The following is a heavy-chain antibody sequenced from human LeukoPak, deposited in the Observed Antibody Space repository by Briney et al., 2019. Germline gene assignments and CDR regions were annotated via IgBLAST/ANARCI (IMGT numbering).Heavy chain of an antibody. V-gene: IGHV3-7*05. J-gene: IGHJ5*02. D-gene: IGHD3-22*01. Sequence: GGSLRLSCAASGFTLSDYWMTWVRQAPGKGLEWVANVKQDGSDKFYVDAVKGRFTISRDNATNSLYLQMNSLRAEDTAVYYCARQRYYDSSVFDPWGQGTLVTVSS. CDR1: GFTLSDYW. CDR2: VKQDGSDK. CDR3: ARQRYYDSSVFDP.